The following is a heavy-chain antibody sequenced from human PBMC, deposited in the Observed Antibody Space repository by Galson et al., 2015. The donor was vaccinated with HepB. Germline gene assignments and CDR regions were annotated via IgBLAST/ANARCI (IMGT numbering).Heavy chain of an antibody. CDR2: ISSSSSYI. J-gene: IGHJ6*02. CDR1: GFTFSSYS. CDR3: ARDRRSGSYYNYYYYGMDV. Sequence: SLRLSCAASGFTFSSYSMNWVRQAPGKGLEWVSSISSSSSYIYYADSVKGRFTISRDNAKNSLYLQMNSLRAEDTAVYYCARDRRSGSYYNYYYYGMDVWGQGTTVTVSS. V-gene: IGHV3-21*01. D-gene: IGHD3-10*01.